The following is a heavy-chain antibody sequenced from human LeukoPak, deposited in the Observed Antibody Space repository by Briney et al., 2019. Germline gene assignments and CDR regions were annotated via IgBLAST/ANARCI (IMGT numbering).Heavy chain of an antibody. CDR3: ARLSITMIVVVFDY. D-gene: IGHD3-22*01. V-gene: IGHV4-34*01. CDR2: INHSGST. Sequence: PSETLSLTCAVYGGSFSGYYWSWIRQPPGKGLEWIGEINHSGSTNYNPSLMSRVPISVDTSKYQFSLKLSSVTAADTAVYYCARLSITMIVVVFDYWGQGTLVTVSS. CDR1: GGSFSGYY. J-gene: IGHJ4*02.